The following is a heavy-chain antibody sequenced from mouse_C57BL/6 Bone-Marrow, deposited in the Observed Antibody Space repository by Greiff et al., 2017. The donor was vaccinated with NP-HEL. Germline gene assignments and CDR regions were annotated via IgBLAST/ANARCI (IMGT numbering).Heavy chain of an antibody. V-gene: IGHV1-5*01. CDR1: GYTFTSYW. CDR3: TRWHYGSSYYFDY. J-gene: IGHJ2*01. D-gene: IGHD1-1*01. Sequence: VQLQQSGTVLARPGASVKMSCKTSGYTFTSYWMHWVKQRPGQGLEWIGAIYPGNSDTSYNQKFKGKAKLTAVTSASTAYMELSSLTNEDSAVYYCTRWHYGSSYYFDYWGQGTTLTVSS. CDR2: IYPGNSDT.